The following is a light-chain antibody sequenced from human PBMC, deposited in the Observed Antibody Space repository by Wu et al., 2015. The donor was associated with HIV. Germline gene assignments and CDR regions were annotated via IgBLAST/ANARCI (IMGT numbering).Light chain of an antibody. CDR3: LQDLTYPRT. CDR2: AAS. J-gene: IGKJ1*01. V-gene: IGKV1-6*01. CDR1: QDIRNE. Sequence: AIQMTQSPSSLSTFVGDRVTITCRASQDIRNEVGWYQQKPGKAPKLLIYAASSLQSGVPSRFSGSGFGTTFTLTISNLQPEDFATYYCLQDLTYPRTFGQGTKVENK.